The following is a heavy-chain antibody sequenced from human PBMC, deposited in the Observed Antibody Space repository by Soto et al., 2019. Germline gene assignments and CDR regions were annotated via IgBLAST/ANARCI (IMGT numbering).Heavy chain of an antibody. J-gene: IGHJ4*02. CDR1: GFTFSSYG. D-gene: IGHD3-16*01. V-gene: IGHV3-33*01. Sequence: QVQLVESGGGVVQPGRSLRLSCAASGFTFSSYGMHWVRQTPGKGLEWVAVIWYDGSNKYYADSVKGRFTISRDNSKNTLYLQMNSLRAEDTAVYYCARDPTSLIMITFAGPLGYFDYWGQGTLVTVSS. CDR2: IWYDGSNK. CDR3: ARDPTSLIMITFAGPLGYFDY.